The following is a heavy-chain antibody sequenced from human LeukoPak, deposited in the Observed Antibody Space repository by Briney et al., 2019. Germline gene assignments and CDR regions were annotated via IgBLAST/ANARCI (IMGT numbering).Heavy chain of an antibody. CDR2: LNGDNT. CDR3: VREATGYSFADY. Sequence: GGSLRLSCAASGFTFSNFAMSWIRQAPGKGLEWVSALNGDNTYYADSVKGRFAVSRDNSKNTLYLQMNSLTAEDTAVYYCVREATGYSFADYWGQGTLVSVSS. J-gene: IGHJ4*02. CDR1: GFTFSNFA. D-gene: IGHD1-26*01. V-gene: IGHV3-23*01.